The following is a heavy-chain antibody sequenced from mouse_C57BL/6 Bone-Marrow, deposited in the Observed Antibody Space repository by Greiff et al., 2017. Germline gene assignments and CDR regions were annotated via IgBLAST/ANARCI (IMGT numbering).Heavy chain of an antibody. CDR1: GFTFSSYA. Sequence: VQLQQSGGGLVKPGGSLKLSCAASGFTFSSYAMSWVRQTPEKRLEWVATISDGGSYTYYPDNVKGRFTISRDNAKNNLYLQMSHLKSEATAMYYCARVPFYYYAMDYWGQGTSVTVSS. CDR2: ISDGGSYT. V-gene: IGHV5-4*01. J-gene: IGHJ4*01. CDR3: ARVPFYYYAMDY.